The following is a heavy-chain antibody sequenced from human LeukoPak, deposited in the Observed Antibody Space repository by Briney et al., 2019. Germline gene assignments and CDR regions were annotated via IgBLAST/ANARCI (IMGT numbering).Heavy chain of an antibody. CDR1: GFSLSTSGVG. CDR3: ALGRRDGYEFDY. D-gene: IGHD5-24*01. CDR2: IYWDDDK. Sequence: SGPTLVNPTQTLAPTCTFSGFSLSTSGVGVGWIRQPPGKALEWLALIYWDDDKRYSPSLKSRLTITKDTSKNQVVLTMTNMDPVDTATYYCALGRRDGYEFDYWGQGTLVTVSS. V-gene: IGHV2-5*02. J-gene: IGHJ4*02.